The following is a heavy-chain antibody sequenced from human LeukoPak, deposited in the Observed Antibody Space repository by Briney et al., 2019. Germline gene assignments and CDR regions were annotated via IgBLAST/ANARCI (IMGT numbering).Heavy chain of an antibody. Sequence: GGSLGLSCAASGFTFSSYWMSWVRQAPGKGLEWVANIKQDGSEKYYVDSVKGRFTISRDNAKNSLYLQMNSLRAEDTAVYYCAREGVLRYFDWLLHGNDYWGQGTLVTVSS. CDR3: AREGVLRYFDWLLHGNDY. CDR2: IKQDGSEK. D-gene: IGHD3-9*01. V-gene: IGHV3-7*01. CDR1: GFTFSSYW. J-gene: IGHJ4*02.